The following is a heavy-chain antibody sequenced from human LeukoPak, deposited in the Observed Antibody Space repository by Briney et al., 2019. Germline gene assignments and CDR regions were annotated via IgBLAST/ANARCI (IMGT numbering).Heavy chain of an antibody. Sequence: SETLSLTCTVSGGSISSYYWSWIRQPPGKGLEWIGYIYYSGSTNYNPSLKSRVTISVDTSKNQFSLKLSSVIAADTAVYYCARRHGNSGSYRDAFDIWGQGTMVTVSS. CDR3: ARRHGNSGSYRDAFDI. CDR1: GGSISSYY. CDR2: IYYSGST. D-gene: IGHD1-26*01. J-gene: IGHJ3*02. V-gene: IGHV4-59*01.